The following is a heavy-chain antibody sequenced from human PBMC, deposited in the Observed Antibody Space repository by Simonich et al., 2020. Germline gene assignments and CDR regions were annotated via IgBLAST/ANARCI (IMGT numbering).Heavy chain of an antibody. Sequence: QVQLVQSGAEVKKPGASVKVSCKASGYTFTGYYMHWVRQAPGQGLECMEWTNPNTGGTNYAQKFQGRVTMTRDTSISTAYMELSRLRSDDTAVYYCARWPSIPASYGSGSYFDYWGQGTLVTVSS. J-gene: IGHJ4*02. CDR2: TNPNTGGT. CDR1: GYTFTGYY. CDR3: ARWPSIPASYGSGSYFDY. D-gene: IGHD3-10*01. V-gene: IGHV1-2*02.